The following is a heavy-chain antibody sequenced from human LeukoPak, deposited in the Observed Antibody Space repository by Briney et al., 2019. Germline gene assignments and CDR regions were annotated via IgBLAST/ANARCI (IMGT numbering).Heavy chain of an antibody. V-gene: IGHV3-49*04. J-gene: IGHJ4*02. CDR3: TRGPRGSSWYFDY. D-gene: IGHD6-13*01. Sequence: GGSLRLSCTASGFTFGDYAMGWVRQAPGKGLEWVGFIRSKAYGGTTEYAACVKGRFTISRDDSKSIAYLQMNSLKTEDTAVYYCTRGPRGSSWYFDYWGQGTLVTVSS. CDR2: IRSKAYGGTT. CDR1: GFTFGDYA.